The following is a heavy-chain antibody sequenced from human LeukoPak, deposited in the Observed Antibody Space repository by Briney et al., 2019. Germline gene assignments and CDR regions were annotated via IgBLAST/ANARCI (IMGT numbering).Heavy chain of an antibody. V-gene: IGHV3-23*01. Sequence: GGSLRLSCAASGFTFSSYAMSWVRQAPGKGLEWVSAISGSGGSTYYADSVKGRFTISRDNSKNTLYLQMGSLRAEDMAVYYCARARLRGVRGYDAFDIWGQGTMVTVSS. CDR1: GFTFSSYA. CDR3: ARARLRGVRGYDAFDI. CDR2: ISGSGGST. D-gene: IGHD3-10*01. J-gene: IGHJ3*02.